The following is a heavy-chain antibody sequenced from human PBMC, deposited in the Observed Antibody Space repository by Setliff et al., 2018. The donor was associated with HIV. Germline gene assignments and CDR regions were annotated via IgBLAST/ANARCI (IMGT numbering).Heavy chain of an antibody. V-gene: IGHV4-38-2*02. Sequence: PSETLSLTCAVSGYSISSGYYWGWIRQPPEKGLEWIGSIYHSGSTYYNPSLKSRVTISLDTSKNQFSLKLSSVTAADTAVYYCARDIQAAGTGWFDPWGQGTLVTVSS. J-gene: IGHJ5*02. D-gene: IGHD6-13*01. CDR2: IYHSGST. CDR3: ARDIQAAGTGWFDP. CDR1: GYSISSGYY.